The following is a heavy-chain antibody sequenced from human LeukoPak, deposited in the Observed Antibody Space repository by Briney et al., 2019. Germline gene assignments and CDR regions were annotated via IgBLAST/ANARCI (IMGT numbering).Heavy chain of an antibody. D-gene: IGHD3-10*01. Sequence: GGSLRLSCAASGFTFSSYSMNWVRQAPGKGLEWVSSISSSSSYIYHADSVKGRFTISRDNAKNSLYLQMNRLRAEDTALYFCAKDIPMVRGSFDYWGQGALVTVSS. CDR3: AKDIPMVRGSFDY. CDR2: ISSSSSYI. CDR1: GFTFSSYS. J-gene: IGHJ4*02. V-gene: IGHV3-21*04.